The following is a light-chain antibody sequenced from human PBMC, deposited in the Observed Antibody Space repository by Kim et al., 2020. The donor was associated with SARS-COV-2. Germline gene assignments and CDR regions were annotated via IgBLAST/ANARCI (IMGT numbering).Light chain of an antibody. Sequence: SSSAGATTLSCSARQRLISSYLAWYQQKPGQPPRLLVYGASTRATGIPDRFSGSGSATDFTLTISRLQSEDFAVFYCQQYNSSPYTFGQGTKLEI. V-gene: IGKV3-20*01. CDR3: QQYNSSPYT. CDR2: GAS. CDR1: QRLISSY. J-gene: IGKJ2*01.